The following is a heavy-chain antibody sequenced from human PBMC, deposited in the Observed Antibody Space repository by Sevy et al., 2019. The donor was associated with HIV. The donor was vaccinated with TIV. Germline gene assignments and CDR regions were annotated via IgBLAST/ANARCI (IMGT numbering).Heavy chain of an antibody. CDR3: ARDQGKASTRVRYGMDV. V-gene: IGHV3-21*01. D-gene: IGHD2-2*01. CDR2: ISSSSSYI. J-gene: IGHJ6*02. Sequence: GGSLRLSCAASGLTFSSYSMNWVRQAPGKGLEWVSPISSSSSYIYYADSVKGRFTISRDNAKNSLYLQMNSLRAEDTAVYYCARDQGKASTRVRYGMDVWGQWTTVTVSS. CDR1: GLTFSSYS.